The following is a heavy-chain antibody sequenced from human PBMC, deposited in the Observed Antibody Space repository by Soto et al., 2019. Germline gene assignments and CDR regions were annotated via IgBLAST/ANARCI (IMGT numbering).Heavy chain of an antibody. V-gene: IGHV4-4*02. D-gene: IGHD6-25*01. CDR1: GGSISNGNW. J-gene: IGHJ4*02. CDR3: ARAAAYCLDS. Sequence: QVQLQESGPGLVKPSETLPLTCAVSGGSISNGNWWSWVRQPPGKGLEWIGEIYHSGRTNYNPSLKSRVSRSVDTSKNQFSLKLTSVTAADTAIYYCARAAAYCLDSWGQGTLVTVAS. CDR2: IYHSGRT.